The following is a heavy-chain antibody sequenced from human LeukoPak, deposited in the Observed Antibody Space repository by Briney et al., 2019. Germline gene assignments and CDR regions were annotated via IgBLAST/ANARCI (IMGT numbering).Heavy chain of an antibody. J-gene: IGHJ4*02. CDR1: GGSISSSSYY. Sequence: MSSETLSLTCTVSGGSISSSSYYWGWIRQPPGKGLEWIGSIYYSGSTYYNPSLKSRVTISVDTSKNRFSLKLSSVTAADTAVYYCARLEGSGSYYAFDYWGQGTLVTVSS. D-gene: IGHD3-10*01. CDR2: IYYSGST. V-gene: IGHV4-39*01. CDR3: ARLEGSGSYYAFDY.